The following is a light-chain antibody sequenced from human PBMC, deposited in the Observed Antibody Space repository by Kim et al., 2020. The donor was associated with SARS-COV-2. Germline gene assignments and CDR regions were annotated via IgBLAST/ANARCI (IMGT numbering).Light chain of an antibody. J-gene: IGLJ3*02. CDR2: DVS. Sequence: QSALAQPASVSGSPGQSITISCTETSSDVGGYDSVSWYQQHPGKAPKLIIYDVSYRPWGVSHRFSGSKSGNTASLTISGLQAEDEADYYCCSSTSRATVFGGGTQLTVL. CDR1: SSDVGGYDS. V-gene: IGLV2-14*03. CDR3: CSSTSRATV.